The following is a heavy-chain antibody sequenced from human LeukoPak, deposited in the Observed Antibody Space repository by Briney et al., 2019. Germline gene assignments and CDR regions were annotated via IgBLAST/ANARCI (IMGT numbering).Heavy chain of an antibody. D-gene: IGHD3-3*01. CDR1: GFTFSSYA. V-gene: IGHV3-21*01. CDR3: ARDRPTGASRVFVVQ. J-gene: IGHJ4*02. CDR2: MSSGSRYL. Sequence: GGSLRLSCTASGFTFSSYAMTWVRQAPGKGLEWVSSMSSGSRYLYYADSVRGRFTISRDNAKYSLYLVMNSLRAEDTAIYYCARDRPTGASRVFVVQWGQGTLVTVSS.